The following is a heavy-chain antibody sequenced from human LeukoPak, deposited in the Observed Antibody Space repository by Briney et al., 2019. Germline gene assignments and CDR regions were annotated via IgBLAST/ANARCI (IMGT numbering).Heavy chain of an antibody. D-gene: IGHD3-22*01. CDR2: IYYSGST. CDR1: GGSISSGDYY. Sequence: PSETLSLTCTVSGGSISSGDYYWSWIRQPPGKGLEWIGYIYYSGSTYYNPSLKSRVTISVDTSKNQFSLKLSSVTAADTAVYCCASQYYYDSSGCYFWGQGTLVTVSS. V-gene: IGHV4-30-4*08. J-gene: IGHJ4*02. CDR3: ASQYYYDSSGCYF.